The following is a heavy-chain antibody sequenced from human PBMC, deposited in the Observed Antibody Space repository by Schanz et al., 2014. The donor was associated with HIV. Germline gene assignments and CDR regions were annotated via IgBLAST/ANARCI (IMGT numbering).Heavy chain of an antibody. CDR1: GFTFNSYA. D-gene: IGHD6-6*01. J-gene: IGHJ5*02. Sequence: EVQLLESGGGLLHPGGSLRLSCAASGFTFNSYAMNALSWVRQAPGRGLEWVSDIRGGAGGTYYADSVKGRFTISRDNSKSTLSLQMTRLSADDTAVYYCVGHGSSSSWGLGTLVTVSS. CDR3: VGHGSSSS. CDR2: IRGGAGGT. V-gene: IGHV3-23*01.